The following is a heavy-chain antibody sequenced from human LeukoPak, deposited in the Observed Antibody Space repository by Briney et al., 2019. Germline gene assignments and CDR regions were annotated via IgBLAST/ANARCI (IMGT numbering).Heavy chain of an antibody. Sequence: GASVKVSCKASGYTFTGYYMHWVRQAPGQGLEWMGWLNPNSGGTNYAQKFQGRVTMTRDTSISTAYMGLSRLRSDDTAVYYCARDGYNSRWYYYYGMDVWGQGTTVTVSS. CDR3: ARDGYNSRWYYYYGMDV. CDR1: GYTFTGYY. J-gene: IGHJ6*02. CDR2: LNPNSGGT. D-gene: IGHD5-24*01. V-gene: IGHV1-2*02.